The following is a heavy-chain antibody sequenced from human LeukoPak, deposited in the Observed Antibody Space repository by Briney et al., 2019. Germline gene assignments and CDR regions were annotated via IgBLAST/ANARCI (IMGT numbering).Heavy chain of an antibody. V-gene: IGHV1-69*05. D-gene: IGHD3-16*01. J-gene: IGHJ6*03. CDR2: IIPIFGTA. CDR3: AIDRLILENYYYYYMDV. Sequence: SAKVSCKASGGTFSSYAISWVRQAPGHGLEWRGGIIPIFGTANYAQKFQGRVTITTDESTSTAYMELSSLRSEDTAVYYCAIDRLILENYYYYYMDVWGKGTTVTVSS. CDR1: GGTFSSYA.